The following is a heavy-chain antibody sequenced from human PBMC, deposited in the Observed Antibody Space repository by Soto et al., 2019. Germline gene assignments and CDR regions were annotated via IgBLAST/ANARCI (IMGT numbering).Heavy chain of an antibody. CDR3: AREVGAKVWFDY. V-gene: IGHV3-30-3*01. D-gene: IGHD1-26*01. CDR2: ISYDGSNK. Sequence: QVQLVESGGGVVQPGRSLRLSCAASGFTFSSYAMHWVRQAPGKGLEWVAVISYDGSNKYYADSVKGRFTISRDNSKNTLYLQMNSLRAEDTAVYYCAREVGAKVWFDYWGQGTLVTVSS. CDR1: GFTFSSYA. J-gene: IGHJ4*02.